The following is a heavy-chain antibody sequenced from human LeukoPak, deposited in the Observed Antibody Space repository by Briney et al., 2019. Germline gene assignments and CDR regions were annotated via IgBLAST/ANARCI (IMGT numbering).Heavy chain of an antibody. J-gene: IGHJ4*02. CDR3: ARTSYYDFWSGYYNGGYYFDY. Sequence: EASVKVSCKASGYTFTGYYMHWVRQAPGQGLEWMGWINPNSGGTNYAQKFQGRVTMTRDTSISTAYMELSRLRSDDTAVYYCARTSYYDFWSGYYNGGYYFDYWGQGTLVTVSS. V-gene: IGHV1-2*02. D-gene: IGHD3-3*01. CDR1: GYTFTGYY. CDR2: INPNSGGT.